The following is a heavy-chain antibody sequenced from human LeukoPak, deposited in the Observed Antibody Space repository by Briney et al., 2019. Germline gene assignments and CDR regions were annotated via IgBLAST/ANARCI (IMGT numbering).Heavy chain of an antibody. CDR2: INHSGST. CDR1: GGSFSGYY. D-gene: IGHD3-10*01. Sequence: PSETLSLTCAVYGGSFSGYYWSWIRQPPGKGLEWIGEINHSGSTNYNPSLKSRVTISVDTSKNQFSLKLSSVTAADTAVYYCARSYHDGVVPFDYWGQGTLVTVSS. V-gene: IGHV4-34*01. CDR3: ARSYHDGVVPFDY. J-gene: IGHJ4*02.